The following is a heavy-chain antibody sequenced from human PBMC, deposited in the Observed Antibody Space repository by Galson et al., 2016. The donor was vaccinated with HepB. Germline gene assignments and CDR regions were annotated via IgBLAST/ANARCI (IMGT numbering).Heavy chain of an antibody. CDR3: ARGPTLRRWFDP. CDR1: GDSISSSSSC. Sequence: SETLSLTCIVSGDSISSSSSCWSWIRQPPGKGLEWIATIYYTGSTHYSPSLKSRVTMSVDTSKNHFSLRLGSVTATDTAVYYCARGPTLRRWFDPWGQGTLVTVSS. CDR2: IYYTGST. D-gene: IGHD4-17*01. V-gene: IGHV4-39*02. J-gene: IGHJ5*02.